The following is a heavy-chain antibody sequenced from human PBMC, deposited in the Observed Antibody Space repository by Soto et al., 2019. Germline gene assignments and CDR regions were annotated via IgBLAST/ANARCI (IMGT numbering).Heavy chain of an antibody. CDR2: IIPIFGTA. CDR1: VGTFSSYA. Sequence: QVQLVQSGAEVKKPGSSVKVSCKASVGTFSSYAISWVRQAPGQGLEWMGGIIPIFGTADYAQKFQGRVTITAGESTSTAYMALSSLRSEDTAVYYCAVTMTNYYYYGMDVWGQGAPVTVSS. D-gene: IGHD3-22*01. J-gene: IGHJ6*02. V-gene: IGHV1-69*12. CDR3: AVTMTNYYYYGMDV.